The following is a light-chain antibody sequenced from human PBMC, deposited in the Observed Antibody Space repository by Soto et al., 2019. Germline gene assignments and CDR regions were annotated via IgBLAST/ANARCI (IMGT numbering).Light chain of an antibody. CDR3: QKSYRIPPWT. V-gene: IGKV1-39*01. CDR2: AAS. J-gene: IGKJ1*01. Sequence: DIQMTQSPSSLSASVGDRVTIACRASQTISGYLNWYQQKPGKAPELLIYAASYLGNGVPSRFSGSGSGTDFALTISSLQPEDFATYYCQKSYRIPPWTFGQGTKVDIK. CDR1: QTISGY.